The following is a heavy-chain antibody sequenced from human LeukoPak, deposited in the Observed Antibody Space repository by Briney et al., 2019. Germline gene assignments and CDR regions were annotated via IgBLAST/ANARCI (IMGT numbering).Heavy chain of an antibody. D-gene: IGHD3-22*01. CDR1: GYTFTGYY. V-gene: IGHV1-69*13. Sequence: AASVKVSCKASGYTFTGYYMHWVRQAPGQGLEWMGGIIPIFGTANYAQKFQGRVTITADESTSTAYMELSSLRSEDTAVYYCAKTKHYYDSSGHFDYWGQGTLVTVSS. CDR2: IIPIFGTA. J-gene: IGHJ4*02. CDR3: AKTKHYYDSSGHFDY.